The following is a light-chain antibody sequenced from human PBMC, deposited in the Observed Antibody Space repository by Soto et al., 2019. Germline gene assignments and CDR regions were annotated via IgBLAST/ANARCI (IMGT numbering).Light chain of an antibody. CDR1: TGTVTSGHY. CDR2: NTS. Sequence: QAVVTQEPSLTVSPGGTVTLTCGSSTGTVTSGHYPYWFHQKPGQAPWTLVYNTSDKHSWTPARFSGSLLGGKAALTLSGAQPEDEADFYCLLSYSGARVFGGGTKVTVL. J-gene: IGLJ3*02. CDR3: LLSYSGARV. V-gene: IGLV7-46*01.